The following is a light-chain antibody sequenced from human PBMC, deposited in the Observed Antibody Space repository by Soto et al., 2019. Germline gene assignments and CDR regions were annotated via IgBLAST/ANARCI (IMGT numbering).Light chain of an antibody. J-gene: IGKJ1*01. CDR2: AAS. CDR3: QQYRSSRT. CDR1: QSVGSGF. V-gene: IGKV3-20*01. Sequence: EIVLTQSPGTLSLSPGERATLSCRASQSVGSGFLAWYQQKPGQAPRLLIYAASNRATGIPDRFSGSGSGTDFTLTIRRLEPEDFAVYYCQQYRSSRTFGQGTKVEIK.